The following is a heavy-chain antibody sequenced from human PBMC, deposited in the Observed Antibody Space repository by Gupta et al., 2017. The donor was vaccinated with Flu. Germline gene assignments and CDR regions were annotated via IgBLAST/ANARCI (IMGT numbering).Heavy chain of an antibody. CDR3: VKVWDFMVTLGPFDY. D-gene: IGHD3-16*01. CDR1: GFTFSSYA. V-gene: IGHV3-64D*06. Sequence: EVQLVESGGGLVQPGGSLRLSCSASGFTFSSYAMHWVRQAPGKGLEYVSAISSNGGSTYYADSVKGRFTISRDNSKNTLYLQMSSLRAEDTAVYYCVKVWDFMVTLGPFDYWGQGTLVTVSS. CDR2: ISSNGGST. J-gene: IGHJ4*02.